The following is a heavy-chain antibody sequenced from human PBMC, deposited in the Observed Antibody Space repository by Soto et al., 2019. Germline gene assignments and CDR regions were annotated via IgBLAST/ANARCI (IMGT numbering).Heavy chain of an antibody. CDR2: MNPNSGNT. Sequence: QVQLVQSGAEVKKPGASVKVSCKASGYTFTSYDINWARQATGQRLEWRGWMNPNSGNTGYAQKFQGRVTMTRNTSIRTAYMELSSLRSEDTAVYYCARAHYYDISGYYPNFDYWGQGTMVTVSS. V-gene: IGHV1-8*01. J-gene: IGHJ4*02. CDR3: ARAHYYDISGYYPNFDY. CDR1: GYTFTSYD. D-gene: IGHD3-22*01.